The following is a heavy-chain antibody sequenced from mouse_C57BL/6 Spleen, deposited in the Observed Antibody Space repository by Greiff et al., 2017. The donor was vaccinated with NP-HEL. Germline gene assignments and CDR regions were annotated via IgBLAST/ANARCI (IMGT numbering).Heavy chain of an antibody. J-gene: IGHJ4*01. V-gene: IGHV6-6*01. Sequence: EVKLVESGGGLVQPGGSMKLSCAASGFTFSDAWMDWVRQSPEKGLEWVAEIRNKANNHATYYAESVKGRFTISRDDSKSSVYLQMNSLRAEDTGIYYCTRVTGTGYYAMDYWGQGTSVTVSS. CDR3: TRVTGTGYYAMDY. D-gene: IGHD4-1*01. CDR2: IRNKANNHAT. CDR1: GFTFSDAW.